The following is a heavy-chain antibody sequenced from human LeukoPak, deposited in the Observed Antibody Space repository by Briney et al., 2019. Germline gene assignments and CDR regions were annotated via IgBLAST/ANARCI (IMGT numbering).Heavy chain of an antibody. CDR2: INPNNVT. D-gene: IGHD1-26*01. CDR3: TRVGHGSYYLPY. J-gene: IGHJ4*02. Sequence: GASVKVSCRAFGYTFTEYYMHWVRQAPGQGLEWMGWINPNNVTNFAQKFLGRGTMTTDTSIRTVYMEMSSLGADAAAVYCCTRVGHGSYYLPYWGQGTLVTVSS. CDR1: GYTFTEYY. V-gene: IGHV1-2*02.